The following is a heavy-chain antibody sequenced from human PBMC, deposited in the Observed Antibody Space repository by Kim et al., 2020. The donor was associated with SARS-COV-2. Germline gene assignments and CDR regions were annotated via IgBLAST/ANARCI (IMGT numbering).Heavy chain of an antibody. V-gene: IGHV3-13*01. CDR1: GFTFSSYD. J-gene: IGHJ6*03. D-gene: IGHD3-9*01. CDR2: IGTAGDT. Sequence: GGSLRLSCAASGFTFSSYDMHWVRQATGKGLEWVSTIGTAGDTYYPGSVKGRFTISRENAKNSLYLQMNSLRAGDTAVYYCARVSYYDILTGYGYYYYYYMDVWGKGTTVTVSS. CDR3: ARVSYYDILTGYGYYYYYYMDV.